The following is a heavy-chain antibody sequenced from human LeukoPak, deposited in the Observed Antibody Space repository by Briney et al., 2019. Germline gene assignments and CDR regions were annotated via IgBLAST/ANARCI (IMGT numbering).Heavy chain of an antibody. CDR2: INPNSGGT. Sequence: ASVKVSCKASGYTFTGYYMHWVRQAPGQGLEWMGWINPNSGGTNYAQKFQGRVTMTRDTSISTAYMELSRLRSDDTAVYYCARGYGLGSSLGDYWGQGTLVTVSS. V-gene: IGHV1-2*02. D-gene: IGHD3-10*01. J-gene: IGHJ4*02. CDR3: ARGYGLGSSLGDY. CDR1: GYTFTGYY.